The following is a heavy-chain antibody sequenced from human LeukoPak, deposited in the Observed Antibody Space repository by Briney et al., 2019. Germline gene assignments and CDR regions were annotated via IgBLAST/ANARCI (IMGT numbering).Heavy chain of an antibody. D-gene: IGHD3-22*01. J-gene: IGHJ5*02. CDR1: GFTFSRYS. V-gene: IGHV3-21*01. CDR2: ISSGSSFM. CDR3: ARDYYDSSGSSWFDP. Sequence: PGGSLRLSCAASGFTFSRYSMNWVRQAPGKGLEWVSSISSGSSFMYYADPVKGRFTISRDNAKNSLYLQMNSLRAKDTALYYCARDYYDSSGSSWFDPWGQGTLVTVSS.